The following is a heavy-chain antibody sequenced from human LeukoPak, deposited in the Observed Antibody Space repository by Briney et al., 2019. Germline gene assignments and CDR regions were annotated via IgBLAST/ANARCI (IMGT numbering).Heavy chain of an antibody. CDR1: GYTFTGYY. D-gene: IGHD5-18*01. CDR3: ARVKKRYSYGLLFDY. J-gene: IGHJ4*02. CDR2: INPNSGGT. Sequence: ASVKVSCKASGYTFTGYYMHWVRQAPGQGLEWMGWINPNSGGTNYAQKFQGRVTMTRDTSISTAYMELSRLRSDDTAVYYCARVKKRYSYGLLFDYWGQGTLVTVSS. V-gene: IGHV1-2*02.